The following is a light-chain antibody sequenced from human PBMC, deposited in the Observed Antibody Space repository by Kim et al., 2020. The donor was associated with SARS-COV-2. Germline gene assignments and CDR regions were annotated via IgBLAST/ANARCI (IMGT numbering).Light chain of an antibody. CDR3: NSRDSSGNLWV. V-gene: IGLV3-19*01. Sequence: ALSPTVSITCHGDGVRGYYGGSYQQKPGQAPILVIYGKNNLPSGIADRFSGSSSGNTASLTITGAQAEDEADYYCNSRDSSGNLWVFGGGTQLTVL. CDR2: GKN. CDR1: GVRGYY. J-gene: IGLJ2*01.